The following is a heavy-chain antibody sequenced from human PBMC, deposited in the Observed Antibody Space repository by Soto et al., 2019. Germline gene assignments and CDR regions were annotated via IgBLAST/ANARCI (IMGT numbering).Heavy chain of an antibody. D-gene: IGHD3-10*01. CDR3: ARLSMVRGGGRTQRDYYGMDV. CDR2: IYYSGST. V-gene: IGHV4-34*01. Sequence: PSETLSLTCAVYGGSFSGYYWSWIRQPPGKGLEWIGSIYYSGSTYYNPSLKSRVTISVDTSKNQFSLKLSPVTAADTAVYYCARLSMVRGGGRTQRDYYGMDVWGQGTTVTVSS. CDR1: GGSFSGYY. J-gene: IGHJ6*02.